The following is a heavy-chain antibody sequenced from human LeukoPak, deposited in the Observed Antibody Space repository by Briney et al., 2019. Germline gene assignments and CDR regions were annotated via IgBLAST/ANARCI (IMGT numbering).Heavy chain of an antibody. CDR3: ARRGYSYGYYYYYYYMDV. CDR2: IWYDGSNK. Sequence: GGSLRLSCAASGFTFSSYGMHWVRQAPGRGLEWVAVIWYDGSNKYYADSVKGRFTISRDNSKNTLYLQMNSLRAEDTAVYYCARRGYSYGYYYYYYYMDVWGKGTTVTVSS. J-gene: IGHJ6*03. V-gene: IGHV3-33*01. CDR1: GFTFSSYG. D-gene: IGHD5-18*01.